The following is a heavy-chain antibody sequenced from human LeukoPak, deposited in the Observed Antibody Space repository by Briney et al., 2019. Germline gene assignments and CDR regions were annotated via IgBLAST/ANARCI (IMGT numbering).Heavy chain of an antibody. D-gene: IGHD6-13*01. J-gene: IGHJ4*02. CDR3: ARGGAPSIAAAGKDFDY. Sequence: GASVKVSCKASGYTFTGYYIHWVRQAPGQGLEWMGIINPSGGSTSYAQKFQGRVTMTRDTSTSTVYMELSSLRSEDTAVYYRARGGAPSIAAAGKDFDYWGQGTLVTVSS. CDR2: INPSGGST. V-gene: IGHV1-46*01. CDR1: GYTFTGYY.